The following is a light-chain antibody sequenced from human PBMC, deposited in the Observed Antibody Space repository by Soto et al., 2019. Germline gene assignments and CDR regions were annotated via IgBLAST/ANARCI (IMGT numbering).Light chain of an antibody. Sequence: DIQMTQSPSSLSASVGDRVTITCRASQSISSWLAWYQQKPGKAPKRLIYAASSLQSGVPPRFSGSGSGTEFTLTITSLHPEDFATYYCLQYYDYPYTFGQGTKVDIK. CDR2: AAS. CDR3: LQYYDYPYT. CDR1: QSISSW. J-gene: IGKJ2*01. V-gene: IGKV1-5*01.